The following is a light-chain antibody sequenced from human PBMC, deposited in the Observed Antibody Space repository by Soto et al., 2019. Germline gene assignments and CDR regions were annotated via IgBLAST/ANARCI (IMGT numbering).Light chain of an antibody. J-gene: IGKJ3*01. CDR3: QHYNSFSVT. CDR1: QSVSNW. V-gene: IGKV1-5*01. Sequence: DIQMTQSPSTLSASVGDRVTITCRASQSVSNWLAWYQQRPGKAPQLLMYGASTLDSGVPSRFSGSGSGTNFTLTLSSLQPDDFATYYCQHYNSFSVTFGPGTKVDI. CDR2: GAS.